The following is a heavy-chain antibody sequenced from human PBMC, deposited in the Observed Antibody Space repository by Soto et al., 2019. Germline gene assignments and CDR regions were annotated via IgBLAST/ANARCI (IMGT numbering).Heavy chain of an antibody. D-gene: IGHD3-3*01. J-gene: IGHJ3*02. Sequence: GESLKISCKGSGYSFTSYWIGWVRQMPGKGLEWMGIIYPGDSDTRYSPTIQGHVTISADKSISTAYLQWSSLKASDEAMYYCATRKEYYDFWSGYYVAFDIWGQGTMVTVSS. CDR3: ATRKEYYDFWSGYYVAFDI. CDR2: IYPGDSDT. CDR1: GYSFTSYW. V-gene: IGHV5-51*01.